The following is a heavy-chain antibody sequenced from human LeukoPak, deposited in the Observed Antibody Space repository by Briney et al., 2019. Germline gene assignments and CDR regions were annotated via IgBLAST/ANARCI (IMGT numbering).Heavy chain of an antibody. CDR3: ARRILTAPGYFDY. J-gene: IGHJ4*02. D-gene: IGHD3-9*01. CDR2: INHSGST. CDR1: GGSFSGYY. Sequence: RPSETLSLTCAVYGGSFSGYYSSWIRHPPGKGPEWIGEINHSGSTNYNPSLKSRVTISVDTSKNQFSLKLSSVSAADTAVYYCARRILTAPGYFDYWGQGTLVTVSS. V-gene: IGHV4-34*01.